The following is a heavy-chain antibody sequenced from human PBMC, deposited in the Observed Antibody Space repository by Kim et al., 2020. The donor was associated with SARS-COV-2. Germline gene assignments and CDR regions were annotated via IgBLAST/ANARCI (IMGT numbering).Heavy chain of an antibody. V-gene: IGHV3-21*01. D-gene: IGHD2-2*01. Sequence: SVKGRFTISRDNAKNSLYLQMNSLRAEDTAVYYCAVGYCSSTSCYGYFVYWGQGTLVTVSS. CDR3: AVGYCSSTSCYGYFVY. J-gene: IGHJ4*02.